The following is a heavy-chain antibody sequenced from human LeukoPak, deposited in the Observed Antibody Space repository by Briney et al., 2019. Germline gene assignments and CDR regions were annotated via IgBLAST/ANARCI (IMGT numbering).Heavy chain of an antibody. Sequence: GGSLRLSCAASGFTFSSYSMNWVRQAPGKGLEWVSSISSSSSYIYYADSVKGRFTISRDNAKNSLYLQMNSLRAEDTAVYYCARNRDSSGYYLGPFDYWGQGTLVTASA. CDR3: ARNRDSSGYYLGPFDY. CDR1: GFTFSSYS. V-gene: IGHV3-21*01. CDR2: ISSSSSYI. D-gene: IGHD3-22*01. J-gene: IGHJ4*02.